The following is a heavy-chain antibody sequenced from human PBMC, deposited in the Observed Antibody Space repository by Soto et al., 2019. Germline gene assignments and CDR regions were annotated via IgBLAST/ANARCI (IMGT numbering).Heavy chain of an antibody. CDR3: ASNYYYDSSGPSPNDY. D-gene: IGHD3-22*01. CDR1: GGSISSGDYY. CDR2: IYYSGST. J-gene: IGHJ4*02. V-gene: IGHV4-30-4*01. Sequence: QVQLQESGPGLVKPSQTLSLTCTVSGGSISSGDYYWSWIRQPPGKGLEWIGYIYYSGSTYYNPYLKSQMTISVDTFKNQFSLKLSSVTAAYTVVYYCASNYYYDSSGPSPNDYWGQGNLVTVSS.